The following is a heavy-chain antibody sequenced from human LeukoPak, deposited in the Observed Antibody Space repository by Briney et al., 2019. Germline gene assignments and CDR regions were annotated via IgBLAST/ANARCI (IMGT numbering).Heavy chain of an antibody. CDR1: GGSISSYY. Sequence: SETLSLTCTVSGGSISSYYWSWIRQPPGKGLEWIGYIYYCGSTNYNPSLKSRVTISVDTSKNQFSLKLSSVTAADTAVYYCARAARAIRWFDPWGQGTLVTVSS. D-gene: IGHD5-12*01. J-gene: IGHJ5*02. CDR2: IYYCGST. V-gene: IGHV4-59*01. CDR3: ARAARAIRWFDP.